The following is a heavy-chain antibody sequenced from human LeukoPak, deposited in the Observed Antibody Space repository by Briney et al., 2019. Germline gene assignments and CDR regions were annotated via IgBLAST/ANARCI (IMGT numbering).Heavy chain of an antibody. Sequence: GGSLRLSCAASGFTFSSYWMHWVRQAPGKGLEWVSYISSSGSTIYYADSVKGRFTISRDNAKNSLYLQMNSLRAEDTAVYYCARVRAVAGPLDYWGQGTLVTVSS. J-gene: IGHJ4*02. CDR2: ISSSGSTI. V-gene: IGHV3-48*04. CDR1: GFTFSSYW. CDR3: ARVRAVAGPLDY. D-gene: IGHD6-19*01.